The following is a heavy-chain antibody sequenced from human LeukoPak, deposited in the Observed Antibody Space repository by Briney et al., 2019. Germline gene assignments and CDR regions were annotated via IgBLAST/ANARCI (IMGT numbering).Heavy chain of an antibody. CDR1: GGSISSGDYY. CDR2: IYYSGST. CDR3: ARDPSYSSSSYYYYYGMDV. Sequence: SQTLSLTCTVSGGSISSGDYYWSWLRQPPGKGLEWIGYIYYSGSTYYNPSLKSRVTISVDTSKNQFSLKVSSVTAADTAVYYCARDPSYSSSSYYYYYGMDVWGQGTTVTVSS. V-gene: IGHV4-30-4*01. J-gene: IGHJ6*02. D-gene: IGHD6-13*01.